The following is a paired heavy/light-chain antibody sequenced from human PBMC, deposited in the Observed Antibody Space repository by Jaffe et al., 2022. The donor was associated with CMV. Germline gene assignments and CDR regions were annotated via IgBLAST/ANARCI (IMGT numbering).Light chain of an antibody. CDR3: AAWDDSLTGFYV. V-gene: IGLV1-44*01. CDR1: SSNIGSNS. J-gene: IGLJ1*01. Sequence: QSVLTQPPSASGTPGQRVTISCSGSSSNIGSNSVNWYQQFPGTAPTLLIYNNNQRPSGVPDRFSGSKSGTSASLAISGLQSDDEADYYCAAWDDSLTGFYVFGTGTEVTVL. CDR2: NNN.
Heavy chain of an antibody. CDR3: ARDSGGSSWRPYYLVD. V-gene: IGHV3-48*03. D-gene: IGHD6-13*01. CDR2: ISSSGGTI. J-gene: IGHJ4*02. Sequence: EVILVESGGGLVQPGGSLRLSCAASGLTFSRYELSWVRQAPGKGLEWLSYISSSGGTIYYADSVKGRFTLSRDNANRSVHLQMNSLRVEDTGVYYCARDSGGSSWRPYYLVDWGQGTLVTVSS. CDR1: GLTFSRYE.